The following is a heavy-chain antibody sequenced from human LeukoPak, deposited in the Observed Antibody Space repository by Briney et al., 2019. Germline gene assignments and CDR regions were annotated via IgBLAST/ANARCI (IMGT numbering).Heavy chain of an antibody. CDR1: GFTFSDYY. J-gene: IGHJ4*02. CDR3: AKSFMVVIATTVHFDY. D-gene: IGHD2-21*01. V-gene: IGHV3-11*01. CDR2: ISSSGTTI. Sequence: GGSLRLSCAASGFTFSDYYMSWIRQAPGKGLEWVSYISSSGTTIHYADSVKGRFTISRDNSKNTLYLQMNSLRAEDTAVYYCAKSFMVVIATTVHFDYWGQGTLVTVSS.